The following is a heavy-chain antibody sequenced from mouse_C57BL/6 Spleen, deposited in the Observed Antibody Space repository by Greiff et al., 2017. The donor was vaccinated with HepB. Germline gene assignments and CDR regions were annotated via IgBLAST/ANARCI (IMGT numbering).Heavy chain of an antibody. V-gene: IGHV1-82*01. CDR1: GYAFSSSW. J-gene: IGHJ2*01. CDR3: ARGVYDYDVDY. D-gene: IGHD2-4*01. CDR2: IYPGDGDT. Sequence: QVQLQQSGPELVKPGASVKISCKASGYAFSSSWMNWVKQRPGKGLEWIGRIYPGDGDTNYNGKFKGKATLTADKSSSTAYMQLSSLTSEDSAVYFCARGVYDYDVDYWGQGTTLTVSS.